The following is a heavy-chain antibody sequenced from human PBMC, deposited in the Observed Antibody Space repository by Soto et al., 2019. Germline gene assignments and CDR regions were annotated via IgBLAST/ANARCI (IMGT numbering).Heavy chain of an antibody. D-gene: IGHD4-17*01. V-gene: IGHV1-69*01. CDR3: ATNHRAVTIDYSSYGLDV. CDR1: GGTFKTYS. Sequence: QVQLVQSGAEVKKPGSSVKVSCEASGGTFKTYSINWVRQAPGQGVEWMGGIIPIFGTTNYAQKFRGRVTITADESTSTAYMELSSLRSDDTAVYYCATNHRAVTIDYSSYGLDVWGQGTKLTVSS. J-gene: IGHJ6*02. CDR2: IIPIFGTT.